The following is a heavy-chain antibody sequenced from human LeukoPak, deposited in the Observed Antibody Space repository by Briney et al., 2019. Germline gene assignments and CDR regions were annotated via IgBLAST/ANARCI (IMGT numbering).Heavy chain of an antibody. Sequence: SVKVSCKASGGTFSSYAISWVRQAPGQGLEWMGGIIPIFGTANYAQKFQGRVTITADKSTSTAYMELSRLRSDDTAVYYCARETSCSSTSCSHDYWGQGTLVTVSS. J-gene: IGHJ4*02. CDR3: ARETSCSSTSCSHDY. CDR1: GGTFSSYA. D-gene: IGHD2-2*01. V-gene: IGHV1-69*06. CDR2: IIPIFGTA.